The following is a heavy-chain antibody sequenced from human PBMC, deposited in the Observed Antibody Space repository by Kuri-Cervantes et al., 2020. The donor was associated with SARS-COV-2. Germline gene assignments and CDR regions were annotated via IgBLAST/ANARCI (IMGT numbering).Heavy chain of an antibody. CDR1: GFIFSTYA. Sequence: SLKISCVGSGFIFSTYAMHWVRQAPGKGLEWVSGISWNSGSIGYADSVKGRFTISRDNAKNSLYLQMNSLRAEDTALYYCAKDREAVAGVFDYWGQGTLVTVSS. CDR2: ISWNSGSI. D-gene: IGHD6-19*01. CDR3: AKDREAVAGVFDY. V-gene: IGHV3-9*01. J-gene: IGHJ4*02.